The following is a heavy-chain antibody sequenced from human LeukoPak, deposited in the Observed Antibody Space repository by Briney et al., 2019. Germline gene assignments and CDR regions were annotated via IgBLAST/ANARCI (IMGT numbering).Heavy chain of an antibody. CDR3: ARAPYYYDSSGYYYRK. Sequence: SVKVSCKASGGTFSGYAISWVRQAPGQGLEWMGGIIPIFGTANYAQKFQGRVTITADKSTSTAYMELSSLRSEDTAVYYCARAPYYYDSSGYYYRKWGQGTLVTVSS. CDR1: GGTFSGYA. CDR2: IIPIFGTA. D-gene: IGHD3-22*01. J-gene: IGHJ4*02. V-gene: IGHV1-69*06.